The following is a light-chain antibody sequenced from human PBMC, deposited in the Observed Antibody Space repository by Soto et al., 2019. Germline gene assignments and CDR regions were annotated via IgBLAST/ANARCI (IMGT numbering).Light chain of an antibody. CDR1: SSDVGGYKY. Sequence: QSALTQPASVSGSPGQSITISCTGTSSDVGGYKYVSWYQQHPDKAPKLIIFEVSNRPSGISSRFSGSKSGNTASLTISGPQADDEADYYCASYTSRSTSVIFGRGTKLTVL. J-gene: IGLJ2*01. V-gene: IGLV2-14*01. CDR2: EVS. CDR3: ASYTSRSTSVI.